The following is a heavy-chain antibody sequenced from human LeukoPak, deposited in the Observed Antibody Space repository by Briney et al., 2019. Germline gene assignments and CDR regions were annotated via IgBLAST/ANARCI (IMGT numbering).Heavy chain of an antibody. CDR1: GYSISSGYY. Sequence: SSETLSLTCTVSGYSISSGYYWGWIRQPPGKGLEWIGYIYYSGSTNYNPSLKSRVTISVDTSKNQFSLKLSSVTAADTAVYYCARASGGSYPYFDYWAREPWSPSPQ. V-gene: IGHV4-38-2*02. J-gene: IGHJ4*02. CDR3: ARASGGSYPYFDY. D-gene: IGHD2-15*01. CDR2: IYYSGST.